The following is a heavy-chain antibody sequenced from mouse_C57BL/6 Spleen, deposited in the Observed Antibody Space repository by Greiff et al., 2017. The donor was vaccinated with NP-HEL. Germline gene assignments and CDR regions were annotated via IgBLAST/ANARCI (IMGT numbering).Heavy chain of an antibody. J-gene: IGHJ1*03. CDR3: ARSRALYFDV. CDR1: GYTFTDYY. V-gene: IGHV1-26*01. CDR2: INPKNGGT. Sequence: VQLQQSGPELVKPGASVKISCKASGYTFTDYYMNWVKQSHGKSLEWIGDINPKNGGTSYNQKFKGKATLTVDKSSSTAYMELRSLTSEDSAVYYCARSRALYFDVWGTGTTVTVSS. D-gene: IGHD3-3*01.